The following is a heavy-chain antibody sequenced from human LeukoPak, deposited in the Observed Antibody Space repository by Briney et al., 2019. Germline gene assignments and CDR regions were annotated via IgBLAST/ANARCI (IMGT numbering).Heavy chain of an antibody. CDR1: GYTFTDYD. V-gene: IGHV1-18*01. D-gene: IGHD1-7*01. CDR2: ISAYNGHT. Sequence: ASVKVSCKASGYTFTDYDITWVRQAPVQGLEWMGWISAYNGHTNYAQKLQGRITVTTDTSTSTSYMELRSLRSDDTAVYYCARRGLGTTQRYFEYWGQGTLVIVSS. J-gene: IGHJ4*02. CDR3: ARRGLGTTQRYFEY.